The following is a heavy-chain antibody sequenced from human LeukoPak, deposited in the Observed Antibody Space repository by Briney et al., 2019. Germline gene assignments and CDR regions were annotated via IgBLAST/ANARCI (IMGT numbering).Heavy chain of an antibody. V-gene: IGHV3-23*01. CDR3: AKDNGGWLQLHCFDY. D-gene: IGHD5-24*01. CDR1: GFTFSSYS. Sequence: PGGSLRLSCAASGFTFSSYSMNWVRQAPGKGLEWVSAISGSGGSTYYADSVKGRFTISRDNSKNTLYLQMNSLRAEDTAVYYCAKDNGGWLQLHCFDYWGQGTLVTVSS. CDR2: ISGSGGST. J-gene: IGHJ4*02.